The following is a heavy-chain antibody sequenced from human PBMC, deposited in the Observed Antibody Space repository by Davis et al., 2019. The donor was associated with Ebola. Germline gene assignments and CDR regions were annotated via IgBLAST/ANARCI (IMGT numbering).Heavy chain of an antibody. CDR1: GFSFNSYG. J-gene: IGHJ6*04. Sequence: GESLKISCAASGFSFNSYGMHWARQAPGKGLEWVAFIRYDGSKEYYEDSVKGRFTISRDNSKNTLYLQMNSLRAEDTAVYYCARGFYDSSGYGMDVWGKGTTVTVSS. D-gene: IGHD3-22*01. V-gene: IGHV3-30*02. CDR2: IRYDGSKE. CDR3: ARGFYDSSGYGMDV.